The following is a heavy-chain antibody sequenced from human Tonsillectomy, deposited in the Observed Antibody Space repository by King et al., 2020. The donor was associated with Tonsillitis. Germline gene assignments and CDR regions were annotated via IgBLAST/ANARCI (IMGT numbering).Heavy chain of an antibody. J-gene: IGHJ4*02. Sequence: VQLVESGGALVQPGGSLRLSCAASGFTFSHYWIHWVRQPPGKGLEWVFSINPDGRVTNYADSVKGRVTISRDNAKNTVNVQMNSLRVEDTALYYCARDLRVSNFWGQGTLVTVSS. V-gene: IGHV3-74*01. CDR3: ARDLRVSNF. CDR1: GFTFSHYW. CDR2: INPDGRVT.